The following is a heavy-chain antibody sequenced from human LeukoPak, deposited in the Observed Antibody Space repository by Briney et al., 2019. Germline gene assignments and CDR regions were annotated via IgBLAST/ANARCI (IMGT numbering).Heavy chain of an antibody. CDR3: ASFTMVRGVLNWFDP. V-gene: IGHV5-51*01. CDR2: IYPGDSDT. CDR1: GYSFTSYW. J-gene: IGHJ5*02. Sequence: GESLKISCKGSGYSFTSYWIGWVRQMPGKGLEWMGIIYPGDSDTRYSPSFQGQVTISADKSISTAYLQWSSLKASDTAMYYCASFTMVRGVLNWFDPWAREPWSPSPQ. D-gene: IGHD3-10*01.